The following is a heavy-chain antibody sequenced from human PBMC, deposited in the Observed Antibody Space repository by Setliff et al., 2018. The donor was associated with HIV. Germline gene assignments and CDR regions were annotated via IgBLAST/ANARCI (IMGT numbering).Heavy chain of an antibody. D-gene: IGHD3-3*01. CDR3: AREGVNFWTPPGWFDP. CDR2: IFYRGIT. Sequence: PSETLSLTXAVYGGSLSGYSWRXXXQPPGKGLEWIGSIFYRGITYYNPSLKSRVPISVDTSKNQFSLNLSSVTAADTAVYYCAREGVNFWTPPGWFDPWGQGTLVTVSS. CDR1: GGSLSGYS. J-gene: IGHJ5*02. V-gene: IGHV4-34*11.